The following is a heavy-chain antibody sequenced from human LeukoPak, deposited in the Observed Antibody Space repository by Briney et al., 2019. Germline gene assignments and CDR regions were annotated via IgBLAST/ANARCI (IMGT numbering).Heavy chain of an antibody. V-gene: IGHV3-23*01. CDR1: GFTFSSYA. D-gene: IGHD3-22*01. J-gene: IGHJ4*02. CDR3: AKAQDYYDSSGYFDY. Sequence: PGGSLRLSRAASGFTFSSYAMSWVRQAPGKGLEWVSAISGSGGSTYYADSVKGRFTISRDNSKNTLYLQMNSLRAEDTAVYYCAKAQDYYDSSGYFDYWGQGTLVTVSS. CDR2: ISGSGGST.